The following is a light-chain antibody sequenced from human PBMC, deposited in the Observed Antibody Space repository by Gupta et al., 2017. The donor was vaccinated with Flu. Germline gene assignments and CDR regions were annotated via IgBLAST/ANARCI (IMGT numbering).Light chain of an antibody. V-gene: IGKV1-9*01. CDR2: AAS. Sequence: PSFWYASVGDRVTITCRASQGISSYLAWYQQKPGKAPKLLIYAASTVQSGVPSRFSGSGSGTEFTLTISSLQPEDFATYYCQQLNSYPRTFGQGTKMEIE. CDR1: QGISSY. J-gene: IGKJ2*01. CDR3: QQLNSYPRT.